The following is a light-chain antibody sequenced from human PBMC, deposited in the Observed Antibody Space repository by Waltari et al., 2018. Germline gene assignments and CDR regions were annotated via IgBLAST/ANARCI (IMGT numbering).Light chain of an antibody. CDR3: QQYLQWPPAIT. J-gene: IGKJ5*01. CDR1: QTIDTR. Sequence: ILLTQSPATLSVYPGERATPSCTASQTIDTRLTWHQHQPRQAPRLLIYVASTRDADMPARFSGGGFGTDFSLTINSLQSKDYAVYYCQQYLQWPPAITFGPGTRLDFK. CDR2: VAS. V-gene: IGKV3-15*01.